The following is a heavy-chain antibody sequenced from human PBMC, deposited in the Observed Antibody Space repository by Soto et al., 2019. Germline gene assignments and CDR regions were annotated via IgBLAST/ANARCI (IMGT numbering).Heavy chain of an antibody. CDR3: ARDSSSSSDYGMDV. Sequence: GSLRLSCAASGFTFSSYSMNWVRQAPGKGLEWVSSISSSSSYIYYADSVKGRFTISRDNAKNSLYLQMNSLRAEDTAVYYCARDSSSSSDYGMDVWGQGTTMTV. V-gene: IGHV3-21*01. J-gene: IGHJ6*02. CDR1: GFTFSSYS. D-gene: IGHD6-13*01. CDR2: ISSSSSYI.